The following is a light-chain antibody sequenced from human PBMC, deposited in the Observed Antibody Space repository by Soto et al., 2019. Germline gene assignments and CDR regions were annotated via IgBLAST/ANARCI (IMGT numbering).Light chain of an antibody. J-gene: IGLJ3*02. Sequence: QSVLTQSPSASASLGASVKLTCTLSSGHSSYAIAWHQQQPEKGPRYLMKLNSDGSHSKGDGIPNRFSGSSSGAERSLTISSPQSEDEADYYCQTWGTGLLVFGGGTKLTVL. V-gene: IGLV4-69*01. CDR2: LNSDGSH. CDR1: SGHSSYA. CDR3: QTWGTGLLV.